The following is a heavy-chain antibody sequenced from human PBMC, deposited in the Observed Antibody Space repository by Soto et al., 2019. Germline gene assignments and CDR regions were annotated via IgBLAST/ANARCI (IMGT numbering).Heavy chain of an antibody. CDR2: IIPIFGTA. Sequence: SVKVSCKASGGTFSSYAISWVRQAPGQGLEWMGGIIPIFGTANYAQKFQGRVTITADKSTSTAYMELSSLRSEDTAVYYCARASSVVVPAAIAHWGQGTPVTVSS. CDR1: GGTFSSYA. D-gene: IGHD2-2*02. CDR3: ARASSVVVPAAIAH. J-gene: IGHJ4*02. V-gene: IGHV1-69*06.